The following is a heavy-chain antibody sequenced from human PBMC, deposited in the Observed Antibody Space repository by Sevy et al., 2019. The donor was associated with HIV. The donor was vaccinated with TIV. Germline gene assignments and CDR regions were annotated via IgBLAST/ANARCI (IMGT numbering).Heavy chain of an antibody. CDR3: AKDQYEYSYGFDY. J-gene: IGHJ4*02. CDR1: GFTFSNAW. CDR2: ISGSGGST. D-gene: IGHD5-18*01. Sequence: GGSLRLSCAASGFTFSNAWMSWVRQAPGKGLEWVSAISGSGGSTYYADSVKGRFTISRDNSKNTLYLQMNSLRAEDTAVYYCAKDQYEYSYGFDYWGQGTLVTVSS. V-gene: IGHV3-23*01.